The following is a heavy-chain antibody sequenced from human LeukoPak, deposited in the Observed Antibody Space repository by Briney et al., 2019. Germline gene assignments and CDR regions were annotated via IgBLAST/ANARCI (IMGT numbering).Heavy chain of an antibody. Sequence: SETLSLTCTVSGGSISSSSYYWGWIRQPPGKGLEWIGSIYYSGSTYYNPSLKSRVTISVDTSKNQFSLKLSSVTAADTAVYYCARLGYVWGSYRTPLDYWGQGTLVTVSS. D-gene: IGHD3-16*02. CDR3: ARLGYVWGSYRTPLDY. CDR2: IYYSGST. J-gene: IGHJ4*02. CDR1: GGSISSSSYY. V-gene: IGHV4-39*07.